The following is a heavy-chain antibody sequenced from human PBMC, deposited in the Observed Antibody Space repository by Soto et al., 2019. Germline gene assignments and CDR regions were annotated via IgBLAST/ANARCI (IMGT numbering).Heavy chain of an antibody. Sequence: PGGSLRLSCAASGFTFNDYAMSWVRQAPGKGLEWVAHISSSGFATNYADSVKGRITISRDNPKNTLYLQIHSLRVEYTAVYYCAKFLYQLQPLEFWGQGTLVTVSS. D-gene: IGHD3-16*01. CDR1: GFTFNDYA. V-gene: IGHV3-23*01. CDR3: AKFLYQLQPLEF. CDR2: ISSSGFAT. J-gene: IGHJ4*02.